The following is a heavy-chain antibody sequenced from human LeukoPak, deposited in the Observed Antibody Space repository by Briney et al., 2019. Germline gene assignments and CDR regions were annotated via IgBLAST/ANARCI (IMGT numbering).Heavy chain of an antibody. CDR1: GGSFSGYY. J-gene: IGHJ4*02. V-gene: IGHV4-34*01. CDR3: VRARAMVDY. Sequence: SETLSLTCAVYGGSFSGYYWSWIRQPPGKGLEWIGEINHSGSTNYNPSLKSRVTISVDTSKNQFSLKLSSVTAADTAVYYCVRARAMVDYWGQGTLVTVSS. CDR2: INHSGST. D-gene: IGHD5-18*01.